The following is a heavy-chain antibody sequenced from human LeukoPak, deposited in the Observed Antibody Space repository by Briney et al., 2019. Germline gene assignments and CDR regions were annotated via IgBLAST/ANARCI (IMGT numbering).Heavy chain of an antibody. D-gene: IGHD5-12*01. Sequence: SETLSLTCAVYGGSFSGYYWSWIRQPPGKGLEWIGEINHSGSTNYNPSLKSRVTISVDTSKNQFSLKLSSVTAADTAVYYCARGSWISIDYWGQGTLVTVSS. CDR3: ARGSWISIDY. J-gene: IGHJ4*02. CDR1: GGSFSGYY. CDR2: INHSGST. V-gene: IGHV4-34*01.